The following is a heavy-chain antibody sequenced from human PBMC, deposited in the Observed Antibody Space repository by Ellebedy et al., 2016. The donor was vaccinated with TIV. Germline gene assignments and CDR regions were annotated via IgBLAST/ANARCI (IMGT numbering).Heavy chain of an antibody. J-gene: IGHJ5*02. D-gene: IGHD4-17*01. CDR3: TRHVDGDSSFDP. V-gene: IGHV1-46*03. Sequence: AASVKVSCKASGYTFTNYYMNWARQAPGQGLEWMGIINPGGGGTSYAQKFQGRVTMTRDTSTSTVYMELSSLSSEDTAVYYCTRHVDGDSSFDPWGQGTLVTVSS. CDR1: GYTFTNYY. CDR2: INPGGGGT.